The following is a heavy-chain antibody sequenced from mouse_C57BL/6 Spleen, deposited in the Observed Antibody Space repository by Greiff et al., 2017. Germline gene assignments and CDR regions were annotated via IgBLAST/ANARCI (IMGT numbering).Heavy chain of an antibody. CDR2: LWSGGST. CDR3: AKNCDGSSDWYFDV. Sequence: VQGVESGPGLVQPSQSLSITCTVSGFSLTSYGVHWVRQSPGKGLEWLGVLWSGGSTDYNAAFMSRLSITKDNSTSQFFFIMNSLQADDTAIYDCAKNCDGSSDWYFDVWGTGTTVTVSS. V-gene: IGHV2-5*01. J-gene: IGHJ1*03. CDR1: GFSLTSYG. D-gene: IGHD1-1*01.